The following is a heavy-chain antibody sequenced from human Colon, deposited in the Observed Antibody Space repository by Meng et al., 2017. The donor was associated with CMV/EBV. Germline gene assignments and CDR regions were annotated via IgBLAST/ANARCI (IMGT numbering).Heavy chain of an antibody. D-gene: IGHD3-3*01. CDR2: INQSGST. V-gene: IGHV4-34*01. CDR3: AREAGPFFGVIVYDS. CDR1: GGSLSGYY. Sequence: QVQLQQWGAGLLKTSETLALTCGASGGSLSGYYWTWIRQSPGKGLEWIGEINQSGSTNYNPSLKSRVTVSVDTSKNQFSLRVTSVTAADSALYYCAREAGPFFGVIVYDSWGQGTLVTVSS. J-gene: IGHJ4*02.